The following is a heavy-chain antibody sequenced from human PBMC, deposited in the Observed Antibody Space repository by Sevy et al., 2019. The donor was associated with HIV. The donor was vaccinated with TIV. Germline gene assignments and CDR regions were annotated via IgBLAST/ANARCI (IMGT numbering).Heavy chain of an antibody. D-gene: IGHD2-2*01. CDR2: INWNGANT. V-gene: IGHV3-20*04. CDR1: GFTFDDHG. J-gene: IGHJ6*02. CDR3: ARCATSSDYYYGMDV. Sequence: GGSLRLSCVASGFTFDDHGMSWVRQLPGKGLEWVAGINWNGANTGYADSVKGRFTISRDSVNNSLYLEMSSLRVEDTALYYCARCATSSDYYYGMDVWGQGTTVTVSS.